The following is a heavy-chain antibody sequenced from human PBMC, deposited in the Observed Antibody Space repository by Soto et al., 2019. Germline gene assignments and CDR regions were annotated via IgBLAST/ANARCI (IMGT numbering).Heavy chain of an antibody. Sequence: EVQLLESGGGLVQPGGSLTLSCAASGFTFTIYDMRWVRQPPGKGLEWVSGIRSRGGSTNYAGSVKGRFTVSRDNSKNTLYRHMNSLIAEVTAVEYCAQVFCSGDSCTAYYAYMAVLSKGTAVTVSS. V-gene: IGHV3-23*01. CDR2: IRSRGGST. CDR1: GFTFTIYD. D-gene: IGHD2-15*01. J-gene: IGHJ6*03. CDR3: AQVFCSGDSCTAYYAYMAV.